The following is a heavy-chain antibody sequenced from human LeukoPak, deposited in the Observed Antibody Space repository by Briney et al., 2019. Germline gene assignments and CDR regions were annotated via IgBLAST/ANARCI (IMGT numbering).Heavy chain of an antibody. Sequence: GGSLRLSCAASGFSFTSYNMAWVRQAPGKGPEWVSYITSSGSNIYYADSVKGRFTISRDNAKSSLYLQMNSLRAEDTAVYYCARHPGVGRGWYYFDQWGQGTLVTVSS. V-gene: IGHV3-48*04. CDR1: GFSFTSYN. CDR3: ARHPGVGRGWYYFDQ. J-gene: IGHJ4*02. D-gene: IGHD6-19*01. CDR2: ITSSGSNI.